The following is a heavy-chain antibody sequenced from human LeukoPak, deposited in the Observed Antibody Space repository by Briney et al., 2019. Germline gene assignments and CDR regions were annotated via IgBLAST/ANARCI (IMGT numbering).Heavy chain of an antibody. Sequence: GASVKVSCKASGYTFTSYAMHWVRQAPGQGLEWMGWINPNSGGTNYAQKFQGWVTMTRDTSISTAYMELSRLRSDDTAVYYCARAAQRGYSGYDWFDYWGQGTLVTVSS. CDR1: GYTFTSYA. CDR3: ARAAQRGYSGYDWFDY. V-gene: IGHV1-2*04. J-gene: IGHJ4*02. D-gene: IGHD5-12*01. CDR2: INPNSGGT.